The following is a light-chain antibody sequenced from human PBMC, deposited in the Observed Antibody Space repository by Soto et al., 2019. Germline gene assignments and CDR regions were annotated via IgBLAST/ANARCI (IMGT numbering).Light chain of an antibody. Sequence: QSALTQPASVSGSPGQSITISCTGTGSGIGGYNYVSWYQQHPGKAPKVMIYEVSNRPSGVSNRFSASKSGNTASLTISGLQAEDEADYYCTSYTSSNSVVFGGGPKLTVL. CDR2: EVS. CDR1: GSGIGGYNY. CDR3: TSYTSSNSVV. V-gene: IGLV2-14*01. J-gene: IGLJ2*01.